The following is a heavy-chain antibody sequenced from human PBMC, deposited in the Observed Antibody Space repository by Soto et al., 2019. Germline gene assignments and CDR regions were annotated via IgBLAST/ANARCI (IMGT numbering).Heavy chain of an antibody. CDR2: IYYSGST. Sequence: PSETLSLTCTVSGGSISSGGYYWSWIRQHPGKGLDWIGYIYYSGSTYYNPSLKSRVTISVDTSKNQFSLKLSSVTAADTAVYYCARADFGDIVVVPAANPQYYYYGMDVWGQGTTVTVSS. CDR3: ARADFGDIVVVPAANPQYYYYGMDV. D-gene: IGHD2-2*01. J-gene: IGHJ6*02. V-gene: IGHV4-31*03. CDR1: GGSISSGGYY.